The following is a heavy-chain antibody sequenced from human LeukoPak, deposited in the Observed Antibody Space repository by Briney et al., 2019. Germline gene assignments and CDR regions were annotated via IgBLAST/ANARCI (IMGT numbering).Heavy chain of an antibody. D-gene: IGHD4-17*01. V-gene: IGHV3-33*01. Sequence: GGSLRLSCAASGFTFSSYGMHWVRQAPGKGLEWVAVLWYDGSNKYYADSVKGRFTISRDNSKNTLYLQMNSLRAEDTAVYYCAGPDYGDAAGDAFDIWGQGTMVTVSS. J-gene: IGHJ3*02. CDR1: GFTFSSYG. CDR3: AGPDYGDAAGDAFDI. CDR2: LWYDGSNK.